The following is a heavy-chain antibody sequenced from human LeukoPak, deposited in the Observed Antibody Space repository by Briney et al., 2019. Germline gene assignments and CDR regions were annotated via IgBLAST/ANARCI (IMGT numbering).Heavy chain of an antibody. CDR2: ISAYNGNT. Sequence: GASVKVSCKASGYTFSSYGISWVRQAPGQGLEWMGWISAYNGNTNYAQKLQGRVTMTTDTSTSTAYMELRSLRSDDTAVYYCARGFEDYYDSSTLFDPWGQGTLVTVSS. CDR3: ARGFEDYYDSSTLFDP. CDR1: GYTFSSYG. J-gene: IGHJ5*02. D-gene: IGHD3-22*01. V-gene: IGHV1-18*01.